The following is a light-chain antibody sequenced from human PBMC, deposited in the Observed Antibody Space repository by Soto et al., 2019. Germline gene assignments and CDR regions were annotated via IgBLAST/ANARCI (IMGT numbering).Light chain of an antibody. Sequence: EIVLTQSPGTLSLSPGERATLSCRASQSVSSSYLAWYQQKPGQAPRLLIYGASSRATGIPDRFSGSGSGTAFTLTISRLEPEDFAVYSCQQYGSSGWTFGEGTKVEIK. CDR2: GAS. V-gene: IGKV3-20*01. CDR3: QQYGSSGWT. J-gene: IGKJ1*01. CDR1: QSVSSSY.